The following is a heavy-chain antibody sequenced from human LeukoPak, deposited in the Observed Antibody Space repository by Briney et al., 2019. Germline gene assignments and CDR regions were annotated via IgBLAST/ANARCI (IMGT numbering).Heavy chain of an antibody. CDR3: ARDWGYGDDAFDI. CDR1: GFTFSSYG. Sequence: GGSLRLSCAASGFTFSSYGMHWVRQAPGKGLEWVAFIRYDGSNKYYADSVKGRFTISRDNSKNTLYLQMNSLRAEDTAVYYCARDWGYGDDAFDIWGQGTMVTVSS. J-gene: IGHJ3*02. D-gene: IGHD4-17*01. CDR2: IRYDGSNK. V-gene: IGHV3-30*02.